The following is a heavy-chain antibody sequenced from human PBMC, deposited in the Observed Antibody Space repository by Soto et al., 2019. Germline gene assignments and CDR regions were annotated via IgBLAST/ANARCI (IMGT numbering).Heavy chain of an antibody. CDR2: IIPILGIA. J-gene: IGHJ6*02. Sequence: GASVKVSCKASGCTFTSYDIKWVRQATGQGLEWMGRIIPILGIANYAQKFQGRVTITRDTSASTAYMELSSLRSEDTAVYYCASSLNDFWSGYPGYGMDVWGQGTTVTVSS. CDR1: GCTFTSYD. D-gene: IGHD3-3*01. V-gene: IGHV1-69*04. CDR3: ASSLNDFWSGYPGYGMDV.